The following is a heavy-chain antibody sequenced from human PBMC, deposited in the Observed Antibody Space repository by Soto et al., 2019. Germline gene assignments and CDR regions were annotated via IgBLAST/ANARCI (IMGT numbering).Heavy chain of an antibody. D-gene: IGHD4-17*01. CDR3: ARGKWYGDYEAFDI. CDR2: IIPILGIA. J-gene: IGHJ3*02. Sequence: SVKVSCKASGGTFSSYTISWVRQAPGQGLEWMGRIIPILGIANYAQKFQGRVTITADKSTSTAYMELSSLRSEDTAVYYCARGKWYGDYEAFDIWGQGTMVTVSS. V-gene: IGHV1-69*02. CDR1: GGTFSSYT.